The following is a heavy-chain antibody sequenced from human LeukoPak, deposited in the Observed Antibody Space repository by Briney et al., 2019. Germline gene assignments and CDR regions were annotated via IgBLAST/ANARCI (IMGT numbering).Heavy chain of an antibody. CDR1: GYTFISYD. J-gene: IGHJ4*02. D-gene: IGHD3-22*01. CDR2: MSPNSGIT. V-gene: IGHV1-8*01. CDR3: ARGLYYYDSNGRTPYDY. Sequence: ASVKVSRKASGYTFISYDINWVRQATGQGLEWMGWMSPNSGITGYAQKFQGRVSMTRNTSIGTAYMELSSLKSEDTAVYYCARGLYYYDSNGRTPYDYWGQGTLVTVSS.